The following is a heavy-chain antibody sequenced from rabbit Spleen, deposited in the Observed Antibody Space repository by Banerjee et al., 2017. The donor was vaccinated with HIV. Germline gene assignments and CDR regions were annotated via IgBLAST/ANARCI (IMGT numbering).Heavy chain of an antibody. Sequence: QQQLEESGGGLVKPEGSLTLTCKASGIDFSNYYYMCWVRQAPGKGLEWIGCIYTGSSGSTYYASWAKGRFTISKTSSTTVTLQMTSLTVADTATCFCARSYADNRVRLDLWGPGTLVTVS. CDR1: GIDFSNYYY. J-gene: IGHJ3*01. V-gene: IGHV1S45*01. CDR3: ARSYADNRVRLDL. CDR2: IYTGSSGST. D-gene: IGHD4-2*01.